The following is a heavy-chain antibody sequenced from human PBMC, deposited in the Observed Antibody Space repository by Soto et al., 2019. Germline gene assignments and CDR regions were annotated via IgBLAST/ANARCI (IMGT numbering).Heavy chain of an antibody. CDR3: ARDSYYDSSGNYLNDACDI. CDR2: ISAYNGNT. J-gene: IGHJ3*02. CDR1: GYPFTSYG. Sequence: ASEKISSKASGYPFTSYGISWVRQAPGQGLEWMGWISAYNGNTNYAQKLQGRVTMTTDTSTSTAYMELRSLRSDDTAVYYCARDSYYDSSGNYLNDACDIWGRGTMVAVSS. D-gene: IGHD3-22*01. V-gene: IGHV1-18*01.